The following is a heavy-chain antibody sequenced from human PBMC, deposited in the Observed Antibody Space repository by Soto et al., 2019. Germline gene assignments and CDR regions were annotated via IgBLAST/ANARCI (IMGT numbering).Heavy chain of an antibody. D-gene: IGHD5-18*01. Sequence: SETLSLTCTVSGGSISSSSYYWGWIRQPPGKGLEWIGSIYYSGSTYYNPSLKSRVTISVDTSKNQFSLKLSSVTAADTAVYYCAREGYSYGSYYYYGMDVWGQ. CDR2: IYYSGST. V-gene: IGHV4-39*02. J-gene: IGHJ6*02. CDR3: AREGYSYGSYYYYGMDV. CDR1: GGSISSSSYY.